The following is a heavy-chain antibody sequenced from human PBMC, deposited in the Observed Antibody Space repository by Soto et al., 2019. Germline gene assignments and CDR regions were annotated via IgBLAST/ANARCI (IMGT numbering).Heavy chain of an antibody. CDR3: ARDSREYNAYDYN. D-gene: IGHD5-12*01. CDR1: GFTFSSYS. CDR2: IITITGFI. J-gene: IGHJ4*02. Sequence: EVQLVESGGGLVKPGGSLRLSCAASGFTFSSYSMNWVRQAPGKGLERVSIITITGFIDYADSVKGRFTISRDNAKSSLYLQMNSLRAEDTAVYYCARDSREYNAYDYNWGQGTLVTVSS. V-gene: IGHV3-21*02.